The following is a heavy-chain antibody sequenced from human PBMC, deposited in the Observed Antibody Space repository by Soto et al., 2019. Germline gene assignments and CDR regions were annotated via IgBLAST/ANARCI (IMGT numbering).Heavy chain of an antibody. V-gene: IGHV3-73*01. CDR3: TIPQSTVQGVDYYYYGMDV. Sequence: GGSLRLSCAASGFTFSGSAMHWVRQASGKGLEWVGRIRSKANSYATAYAASVKGRFTISRDDSKNTAYLQMNSLKTEDTAVYYCTIPQSTVQGVDYYYYGMDVWGQGTTVTVSS. CDR2: IRSKANSYAT. D-gene: IGHD4-17*01. CDR1: GFTFSGSA. J-gene: IGHJ6*02.